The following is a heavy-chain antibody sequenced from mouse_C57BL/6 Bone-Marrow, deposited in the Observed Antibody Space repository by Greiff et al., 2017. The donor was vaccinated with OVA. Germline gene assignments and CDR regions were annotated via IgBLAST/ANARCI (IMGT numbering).Heavy chain of an antibody. Sequence: EVHLVESGGGLVQPGGSLKLSCAASGFTFSDYYMYWVRQTPEKRLEWVAYISNGGGSTYYPDTVKGRFTISRDNAKNTLYLQMSRLKSEDTAMYYCARHGHYFDYWGQGTTLTVSS. V-gene: IGHV5-12*01. J-gene: IGHJ2*01. CDR1: GFTFSDYY. CDR2: ISNGGGST. CDR3: ARHGHYFDY.